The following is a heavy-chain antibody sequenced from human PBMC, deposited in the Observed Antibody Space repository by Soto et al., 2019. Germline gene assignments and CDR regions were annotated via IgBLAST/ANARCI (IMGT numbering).Heavy chain of an antibody. CDR1: GFTFSSYA. V-gene: IGHV3-23*01. J-gene: IGHJ6*02. Sequence: PGGSLRLSCAASGFTFSSYAMSWVRQAPGKGLEWVSAISGSGGSTYYADSVKGRFTISRDNSKNTLYLQMNSLRAEDTAVYYCGMGFCSSTSCYGSYYYGMDVWGPGTTVTVSS. D-gene: IGHD2-2*01. CDR2: ISGSGGST. CDR3: GMGFCSSTSCYGSYYYGMDV.